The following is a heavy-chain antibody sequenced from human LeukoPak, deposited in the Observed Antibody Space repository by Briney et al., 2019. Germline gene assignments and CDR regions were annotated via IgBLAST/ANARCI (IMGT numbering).Heavy chain of an antibody. J-gene: IGHJ3*02. D-gene: IGHD6-13*01. Sequence: PGGSLRLSCAASGFTVSSNYMSWVRQAPGKGLEWVSVIYSGGSTYYADSVKGRFTISRDNSKNTLYLQMNSLRAEDTAVYYCAREYSSSSDREAFDIWGQGTMVTVSS. CDR2: IYSGGST. V-gene: IGHV3-53*01. CDR1: GFTVSSNY. CDR3: AREYSSSSDREAFDI.